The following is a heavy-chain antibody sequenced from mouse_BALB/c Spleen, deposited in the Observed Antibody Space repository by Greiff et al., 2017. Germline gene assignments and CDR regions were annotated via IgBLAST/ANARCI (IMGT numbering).Heavy chain of an antibody. CDR2: IDPENGDT. CDR1: GFNIKDYY. V-gene: IGHV14-4*02. Sequence: EVQLQESGAELVRSGASVKLSCTASGFNIKDYYMHWVKQRPEQGLEWIGWIDPENGDTEYAPKFQGKATMTADTSSNTAYLQLSSLTSEDTAVYYCNEGGYGSSYPYWGQGTTLTVSS. D-gene: IGHD1-1*01. J-gene: IGHJ2*01. CDR3: NEGGYGSSYPY.